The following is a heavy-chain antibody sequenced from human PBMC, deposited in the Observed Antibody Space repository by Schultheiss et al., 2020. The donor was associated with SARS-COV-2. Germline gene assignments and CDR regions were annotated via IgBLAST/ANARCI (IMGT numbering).Heavy chain of an antibody. CDR1: GFTFSSYW. D-gene: IGHD2-8*02. V-gene: IGHV3-23*01. J-gene: IGHJ5*02. Sequence: GGSLRLSCAASGFTFSSYWMSWVRQAQGKGLEWLSVISGPGGTTYSADSAKGRFTISRDNFKSTFYLQMDSLRAEDTAIYYCARGGGVALGGWFDAWGQGALVTVSS. CDR2: ISGPGGTT. CDR3: ARGGGVALGGWFDA.